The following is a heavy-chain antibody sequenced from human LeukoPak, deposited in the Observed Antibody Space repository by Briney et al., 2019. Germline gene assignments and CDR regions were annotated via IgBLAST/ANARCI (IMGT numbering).Heavy chain of an antibody. Sequence: ASVKVSCKASGGTFSSYAISWVRQAPGQGLEWMGGIIPIFGTANYAQKFQGSVTITADESTSTAYMELSSLRSEDTAVYYCARAVKYGSGSYYFDYWGQGTLVTVSS. CDR1: GGTFSSYA. J-gene: IGHJ4*02. V-gene: IGHV1-69*01. D-gene: IGHD3-10*01. CDR2: IIPIFGTA. CDR3: ARAVKYGSGSYYFDY.